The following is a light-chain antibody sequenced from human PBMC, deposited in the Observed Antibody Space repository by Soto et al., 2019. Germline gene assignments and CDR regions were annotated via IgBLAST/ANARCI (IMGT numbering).Light chain of an antibody. J-gene: IGLJ3*02. Sequence: QSVLTQPPSASGTPGQRVIISCSGGNSNIGSNTVNWYQQFPGTAPKLLIYSHNRRPSAVPDRVSASKSGTSASLAISGLQSEDEADYYCAAWDDSLNVWLFGGGTKLTVL. CDR1: NSNIGSNT. CDR3: AAWDDSLNVWL. V-gene: IGLV1-44*01. CDR2: SHN.